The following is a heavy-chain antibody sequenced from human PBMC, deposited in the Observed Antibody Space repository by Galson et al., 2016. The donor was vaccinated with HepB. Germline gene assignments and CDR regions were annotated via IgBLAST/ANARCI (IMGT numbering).Heavy chain of an antibody. Sequence: SLRLSCAASGFTFSKYALHWVRQAPGKGLEWVAFISTNGISQNYEDSVKGRFTVYRDKSKNTVDLQMNSLRPEDTAVYYCAKDQGILRHFDWLTYVDFDKWGQGTMVTVSS. V-gene: IGHV3-30*18. J-gene: IGHJ3*02. CDR2: ISTNGISQ. CDR1: GFTFSKYA. CDR3: AKDQGILRHFDWLTYVDFDK. D-gene: IGHD3-9*01.